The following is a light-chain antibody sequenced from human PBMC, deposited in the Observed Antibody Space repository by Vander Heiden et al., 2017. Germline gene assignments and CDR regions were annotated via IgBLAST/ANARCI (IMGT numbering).Light chain of an antibody. CDR2: DNN. CDR1: SSNIGNNY. Sequence: QSVLTQPPSVSAAPGQKVTISCSGSSSNIGNNYVSWYQQLPGTAPKRLIYDNNQRPSGSPDRFSGSKSGTSATLGITGLQTGDEADYYCGTWDSSLSAGVFGGGTRLTVL. CDR3: GTWDSSLSAGV. J-gene: IGLJ3*02. V-gene: IGLV1-51*01.